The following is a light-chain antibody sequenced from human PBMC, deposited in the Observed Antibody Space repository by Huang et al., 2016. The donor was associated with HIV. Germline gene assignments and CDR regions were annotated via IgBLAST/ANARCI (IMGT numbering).Light chain of an antibody. CDR2: DVS. CDR1: KDITNY. CDR3: QQYDSLPPT. Sequence: DIQMTQSPSSLSASVGDRVTITCQASKDITNYLNWYQQKPGKAPNLLIHDVSSLQRGVPSRFSGSGSGTDFTFTISSLQPEDIATYYCQQYDSLPPTFGQGTKVEIK. V-gene: IGKV1-33*01. J-gene: IGKJ1*01.